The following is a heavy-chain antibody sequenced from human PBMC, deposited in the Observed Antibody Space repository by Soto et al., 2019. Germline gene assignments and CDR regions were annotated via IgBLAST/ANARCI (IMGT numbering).Heavy chain of an antibody. CDR3: AKDREYSSSCPDY. D-gene: IGHD6-13*01. CDR1: GFTFSSYA. V-gene: IGHV3-23*01. CDR2: ISGSGGST. J-gene: IGHJ4*02. Sequence: GGSLRLSCAASGFTFSSYAMSWVRQAPGKGLEWVSAISGSGGSTYYADSVKGRFTISRDNSKNTLYLQMNSLRAEDTAVCYCAKDREYSSSCPDYWGQGTLVTVSS.